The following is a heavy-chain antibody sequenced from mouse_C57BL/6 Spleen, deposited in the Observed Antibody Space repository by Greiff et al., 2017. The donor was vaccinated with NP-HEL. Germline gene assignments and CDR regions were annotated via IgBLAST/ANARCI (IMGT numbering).Heavy chain of an antibody. J-gene: IGHJ2*01. CDR1: GYTFTSYW. V-gene: IGHV1-64*01. CDR3: ARKALFITTVGDFDY. CDR2: IHPNSGST. Sequence: VQLQQSGAELVKPGASVKLSCKASGYTFTSYWMHWVKQRPGQGLEWIGMIHPNSGSTNYNEKFKSKATLTVDKSSSTAYMQLSSLTSEDSAVYYCARKALFITTVGDFDYWGQGTTLTVSS. D-gene: IGHD1-1*01.